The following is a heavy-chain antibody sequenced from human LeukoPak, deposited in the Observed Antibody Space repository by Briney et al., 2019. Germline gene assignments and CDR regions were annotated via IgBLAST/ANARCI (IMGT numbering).Heavy chain of an antibody. CDR2: IRYDGSNK. CDR1: GFTFSSYG. V-gene: IGHV3-30*02. D-gene: IGHD4-17*01. CDR3: AKEGDYGYWYFDL. Sequence: GGSLRLSCAASGFTFSSYGMHWVRQAPGKGLEWVAFIRYDGSNKYYADSVKGRFTISRDNSKNTLYLQMNSLRAEDTAVYYCAKEGDYGYWYFDLWGRGTLVTVSS. J-gene: IGHJ2*01.